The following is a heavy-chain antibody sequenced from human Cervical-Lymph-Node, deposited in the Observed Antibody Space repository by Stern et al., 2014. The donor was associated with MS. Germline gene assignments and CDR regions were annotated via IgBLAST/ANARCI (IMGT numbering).Heavy chain of an antibody. J-gene: IGHJ4*02. V-gene: IGHV2-5*02. CDR3: AHSPSLELWAHYFDY. CDR1: GFSLSTSGVG. D-gene: IGHD1-7*01. Sequence: QITLKESGPTLVKPTQTLTLTCTFSGFSLSTSGVGVGWIRQPPGEALEWLALLYLDDDKRYSRSLKSRLTITKDTSKNQVVLTMTNVDPVDTATYYCAHSPSLELWAHYFDYWGQGTLVTVSS. CDR2: LYLDDDK.